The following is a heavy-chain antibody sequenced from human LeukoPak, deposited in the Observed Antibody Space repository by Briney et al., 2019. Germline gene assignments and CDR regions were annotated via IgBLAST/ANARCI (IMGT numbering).Heavy chain of an antibody. CDR1: GYSVNSFW. D-gene: IGHD5-24*01. Sequence: GESLKICCKGYGYSVNSFWIGWGRQVPGKGLGVMWIIFPGYSDILYSPPFQGQVTISADKCISTAYLQWSRLKASDTAMYYCVRPDGYGAYDIWGQGTMVTVSP. V-gene: IGHV5-51*01. CDR3: VRPDGYGAYDI. J-gene: IGHJ3*02. CDR2: IFPGYSDI.